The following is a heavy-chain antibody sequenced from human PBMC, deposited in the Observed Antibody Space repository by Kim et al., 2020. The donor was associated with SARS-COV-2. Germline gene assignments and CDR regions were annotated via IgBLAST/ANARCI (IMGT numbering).Heavy chain of an antibody. J-gene: IGHJ4*02. CDR2: IYYSGST. D-gene: IGHD6-13*01. Sequence: SETLSLTCTVSGGSISSSSYYWGWIRQPPGKGLEWIGSIYYSGSTYYNPSLKSRVTISVDTSKNQFSLKLSSVTAADTAVYYCARHTGYSSSWFPFDYWGQGTLVTVSS. V-gene: IGHV4-39*01. CDR1: GGSISSSSYY. CDR3: ARHTGYSSSWFPFDY.